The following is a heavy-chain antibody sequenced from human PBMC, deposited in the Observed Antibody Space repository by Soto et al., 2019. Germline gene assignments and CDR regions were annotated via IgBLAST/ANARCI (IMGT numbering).Heavy chain of an antibody. CDR1: GGSISSYY. Sequence: TSETLSLTCAVSGGSISSYYWTWIRQPPGKGLEWIGYIDYSGNTNYNPSLKSRVTISVDTSKNQFSLKLASVTAADTAVYYCAREGGGYLSDSWGQGTLVTVSS. J-gene: IGHJ4*02. CDR3: AREGGGYLSDS. CDR2: IDYSGNT. D-gene: IGHD3-22*01. V-gene: IGHV4-59*01.